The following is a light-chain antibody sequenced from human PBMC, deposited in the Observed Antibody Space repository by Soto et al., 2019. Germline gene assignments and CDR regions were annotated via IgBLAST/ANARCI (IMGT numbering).Light chain of an antibody. CDR3: QSYDSSLSGPYVV. J-gene: IGLJ2*01. CDR2: GNS. CDR1: SSNIGAGYD. Sequence: QSVLTQPPSVSGAPGQRVTISCTGSSSNIGAGYDVHWYQQLPGTAPKLLIYGNSNRPSGVPDRFSGSKSGTSASLAITGLQAADEADYYCQSYDSSLSGPYVVFGGGTKVTVL. V-gene: IGLV1-40*01.